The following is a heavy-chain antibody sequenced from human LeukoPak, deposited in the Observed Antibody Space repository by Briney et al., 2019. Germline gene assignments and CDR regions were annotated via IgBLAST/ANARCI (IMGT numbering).Heavy chain of an antibody. Sequence: SETLSLTCTVSGGSISSGSYYWSWIRQPAGKGLEWIGRIYTSGSTNYNPSLKSRVTISVDTSKNQFSLKLSSVTAADTAVYYCARLGSGYPPFRIFDYWGQGTLVTVSS. CDR3: ARLGSGYPPFRIFDY. CDR2: IYTSGST. CDR1: GGSISSGSYY. V-gene: IGHV4-61*02. D-gene: IGHD3-22*01. J-gene: IGHJ4*02.